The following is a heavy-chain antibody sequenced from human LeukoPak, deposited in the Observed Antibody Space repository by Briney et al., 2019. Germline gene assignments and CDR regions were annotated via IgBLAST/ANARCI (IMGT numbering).Heavy chain of an antibody. Sequence: GGSLRLSCTASGFTFGDYAMSWVRQAPGKGLEWVGFIRSKAYGGTTEYAASVKGRFTISRDDSKSIAYLQMNSLKTEDTAVYYCTRARWTFDYWGQGTLVTVSS. V-gene: IGHV3-49*04. D-gene: IGHD4-23*01. CDR3: TRARWTFDY. J-gene: IGHJ4*02. CDR2: IRSKAYGGTT. CDR1: GFTFGDYA.